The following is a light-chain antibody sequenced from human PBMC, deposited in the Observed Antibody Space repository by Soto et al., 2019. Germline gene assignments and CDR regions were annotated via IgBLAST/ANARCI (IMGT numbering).Light chain of an antibody. CDR2: TAP. J-gene: IGKJ5*01. Sequence: DIQMTQSPSSLSAYVGDRVTIACGASQNINIYLNWYQQRPGKAPKLLVTTAPTFQSGVPSRLSGSGSGTDFTLTISSLQTEDSATYYCQQSYSTPITFGQGTRLEIK. CDR3: QQSYSTPIT. CDR1: QNINIY. V-gene: IGKV1-39*01.